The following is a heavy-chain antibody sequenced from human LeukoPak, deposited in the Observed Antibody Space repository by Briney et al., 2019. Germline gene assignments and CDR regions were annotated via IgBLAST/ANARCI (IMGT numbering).Heavy chain of an antibody. V-gene: IGHV3-9*01. D-gene: IGHD3-3*01. CDR2: ISWNSGSI. CDR1: GFTFDDYA. Sequence: GGSLRLSCAASGFTFDDYAMHWVRQAPGKGLEWVSGISWNSGSIGYADSVKGRFTISRDNAKNSLYLQMNSLRDEDTAVYYCARDSHYDLLYGMDVWGQGTTVTVSS. CDR3: ARDSHYDLLYGMDV. J-gene: IGHJ6*02.